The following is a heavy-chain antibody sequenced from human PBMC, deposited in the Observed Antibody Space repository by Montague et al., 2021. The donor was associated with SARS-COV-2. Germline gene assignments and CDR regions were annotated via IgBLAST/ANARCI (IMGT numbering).Heavy chain of an antibody. CDR1: GGSFSGHY. Sequence: SETLSLTRAVYGGSFSGHYWGWIRQPAGKGLEWIGEINNSGSTNYNPSLKSRVTISVDTSKNQFSLKLHSVTAADTAVYYCARGRIEVSMIVVVLTGASYYMDVWGKGTTVTVSS. D-gene: IGHD3-22*01. CDR2: INNSGST. J-gene: IGHJ6*03. CDR3: ARGRIEVSMIVVVLTGASYYMDV. V-gene: IGHV4-34*01.